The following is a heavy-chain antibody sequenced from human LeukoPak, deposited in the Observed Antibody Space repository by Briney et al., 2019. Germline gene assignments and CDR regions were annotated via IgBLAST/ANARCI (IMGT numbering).Heavy chain of an antibody. CDR2: ISGSGGST. D-gene: IGHD3-3*01. CDR3: AKQYDFWSGPDY. V-gene: IGHV3-23*01. J-gene: IGHJ4*02. Sequence: PGGSLRLSCAATGFTFSSYSMNWVRQAPGKGLEWVSGISGSGGSTYYADSVKGRFTISRDNSKNTLYLQMNSLRVEDTAAYYCAKQYDFWSGPDYWGQGTLATVSS. CDR1: GFTFSSYS.